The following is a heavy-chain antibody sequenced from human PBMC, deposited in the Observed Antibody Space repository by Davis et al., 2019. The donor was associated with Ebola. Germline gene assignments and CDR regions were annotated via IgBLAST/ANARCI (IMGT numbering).Heavy chain of an antibody. V-gene: IGHV4-59*06. J-gene: IGHJ4*02. CDR3: ARFRAALDS. CDR1: GDSINNYY. D-gene: IGHD2-15*01. Sequence: MPSETLSLTCSVSGDSINNYYWSWIRQPPGKGLEWIGYIYYSGSAYYNPSLKSRVSISVDTSKNQFSLELTSVTAADTAVYYCARFRAALDSWGQGTLVTVSS. CDR2: IYYSGSA.